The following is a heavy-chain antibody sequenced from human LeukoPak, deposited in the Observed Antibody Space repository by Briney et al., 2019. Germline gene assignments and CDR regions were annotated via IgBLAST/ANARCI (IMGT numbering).Heavy chain of an antibody. CDR2: ITSSNNYI. Sequence: PGGSLRLSCAASGFTFSSYSMNWVRQAPGKGLERVSSITSSNNYIYYGDSVKGRFTISRDDAKNSLFLQMNSLRAEDTATYYCARGEFGDYYYFYMDVWGKGTTVTVSS. CDR1: GFTFSSYS. J-gene: IGHJ6*03. V-gene: IGHV3-21*01. CDR3: ARGEFGDYYYFYMDV. D-gene: IGHD2/OR15-2a*01.